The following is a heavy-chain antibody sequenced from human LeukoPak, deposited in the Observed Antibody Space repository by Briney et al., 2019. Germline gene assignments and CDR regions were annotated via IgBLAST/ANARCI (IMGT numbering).Heavy chain of an antibody. CDR2: INQDGSEK. CDR3: ARDGPAAGLYFDY. D-gene: IGHD6-13*01. Sequence: GGSLRLSCAAPGFTFSNYWMGWVRQAPGKGLEWVANINQDGSEKYYVDSVKGRFTISRDNAENALYLQMNSLRVEDTAVYFCARDGPAAGLYFDYWGQGILVTVSS. V-gene: IGHV3-7*03. CDR1: GFTFSNYW. J-gene: IGHJ4*02.